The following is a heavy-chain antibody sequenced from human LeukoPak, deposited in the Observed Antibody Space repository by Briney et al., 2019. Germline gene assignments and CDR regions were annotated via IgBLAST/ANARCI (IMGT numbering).Heavy chain of an antibody. CDR1: GFTFYNAW. CDR3: TTELYCGGDCYPGA. CDR2: IQSKTDSGTT. Sequence: GGSLRLSCAASGFTFYNAWMSWVRQAPGKGLEWVGRIQSKTDSGTTDYAAPVKGRFTISRDDSKNTLYLQMNSLKTDDTAVYYCTTELYCGGDCYPGAWGQGTLVTVSS. J-gene: IGHJ5*02. V-gene: IGHV3-15*01. D-gene: IGHD2-21*02.